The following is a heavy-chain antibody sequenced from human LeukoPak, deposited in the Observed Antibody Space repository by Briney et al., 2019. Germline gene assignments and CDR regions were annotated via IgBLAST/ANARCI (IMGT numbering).Heavy chain of an antibody. CDR2: INPNSGGT. CDR3: ARADRLHGGPYLIGP. V-gene: IGHV1-2*02. Sequence: ASVKVSCKTSGYTFTDYYMHWVRQAPGQGLEWMGWINPNSGGTSSAQKFQGRVTMTRDTSITTVYMEVSWLTPDDTAIYYCARADRLHGGPYLIGPWGQGTLVTVSS. J-gene: IGHJ5*02. CDR1: GYTFTDYY. D-gene: IGHD2-21*01.